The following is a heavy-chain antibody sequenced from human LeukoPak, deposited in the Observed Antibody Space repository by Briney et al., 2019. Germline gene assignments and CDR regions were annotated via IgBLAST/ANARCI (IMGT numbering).Heavy chain of an antibody. CDR2: ISTSSGTI. V-gene: IGHV3-48*04. Sequence: PGGPLRLSCVASGFTFSSYSMNWVRQTPGKGLEWVSYISTSSGTIYYADSVKGLFSISRDNAKNSLYLQMNSLRAEDTAVYYCVRGGLDHWGQGALVTVSS. CDR1: GFTFSSYS. J-gene: IGHJ4*02. CDR3: VRGGLDH. D-gene: IGHD5-12*01.